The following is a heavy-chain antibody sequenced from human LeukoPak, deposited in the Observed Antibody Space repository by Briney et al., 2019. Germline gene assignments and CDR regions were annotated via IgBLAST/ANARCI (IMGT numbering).Heavy chain of an antibody. CDR1: GYTFTSYD. V-gene: IGHV1-8*01. Sequence: ASVKVSCKASGYTFTSYDINWVRQATGQGLEWMGWMNPNSGNTGYAQKFRGRVTMTRDTSISTAYMELSRLTSDDTAVYYCARDMTGITGTTSYWGQGTLVTVSS. CDR2: MNPNSGNT. D-gene: IGHD1-20*01. CDR3: ARDMTGITGTTSY. J-gene: IGHJ4*02.